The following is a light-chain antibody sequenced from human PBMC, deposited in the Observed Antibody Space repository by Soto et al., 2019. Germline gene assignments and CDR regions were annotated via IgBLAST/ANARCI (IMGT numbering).Light chain of an antibody. CDR2: GAS. V-gene: IGKV3-20*01. Sequence: EVVLTQSPGTLSLSPGERATLSCRASQSVSSSYLAWYQQKAGQAPRLLIYGASSRATGIPARFSGSGSGTDFTLTISSLQPEDFAVYYCQQYSSSPPFTFGQGTRLEIK. CDR1: QSVSSSY. CDR3: QQYSSSPPFT. J-gene: IGKJ5*01.